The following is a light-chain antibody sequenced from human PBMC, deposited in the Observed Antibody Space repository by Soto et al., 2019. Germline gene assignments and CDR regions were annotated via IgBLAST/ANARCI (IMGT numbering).Light chain of an antibody. CDR2: DVS. Sequence: QSALTQPRSVSGSPGQSVTISCTGTSSDVGGYNYVSWYQQHPGKAPKLMIYDVSKRPSGVPDRFSGSKSGNTASLTISGLQDEDEADYYCCSYAGSYTLVFVGGTKLTVL. J-gene: IGLJ2*01. V-gene: IGLV2-11*01. CDR1: SSDVGGYNY. CDR3: CSYAGSYTLV.